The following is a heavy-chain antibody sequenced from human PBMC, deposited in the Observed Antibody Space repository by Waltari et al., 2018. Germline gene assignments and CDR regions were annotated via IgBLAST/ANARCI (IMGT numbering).Heavy chain of an antibody. D-gene: IGHD2-15*01. CDR2: SCRGSSYI. CDR3: AREWGVMVGTAAFYFDY. J-gene: IGHJ4*02. V-gene: IGHV3-21*02. CDR1: GFTFSSYT. Sequence: EVQLVGSGGGLVKPGGSLRLSCAASGFTFSSYTMNWVRQAPGKGLGWGSSSCRGSSYIYYADSGKGRFIISRDNAKNSLYLQMDSLRAEDTAVYYCAREWGVMVGTAAFYFDYWGQGTLVTVSS.